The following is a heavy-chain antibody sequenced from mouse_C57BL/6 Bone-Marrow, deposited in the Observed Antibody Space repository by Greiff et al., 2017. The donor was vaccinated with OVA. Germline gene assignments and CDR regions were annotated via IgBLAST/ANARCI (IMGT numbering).Heavy chain of an antibody. V-gene: IGHV1-15*01. J-gene: IGHJ2*01. D-gene: IGHD1-1*01. CDR1: GYTFTDYE. CDR3: NYYGSSFLFFDY. Sequence: VKLVESGAELVRPGASVTLSCKASGYTFTDYEMHWVKQTPVHGLEWIGAIDPETGGTAYNQKFKGKAILTADKSSSTAYMELRSLTSEDSAVYYCNYYGSSFLFFDYWGQ. CDR2: IDPETGGT.